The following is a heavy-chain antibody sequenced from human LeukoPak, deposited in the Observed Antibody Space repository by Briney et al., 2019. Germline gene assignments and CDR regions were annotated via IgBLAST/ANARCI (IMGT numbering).Heavy chain of an antibody. V-gene: IGHV3-23*01. Sequence: GGSLRLSCAASGFTFSSYAMSWVRQAPGKGLEWVSAISGSGGSTYYADSMKGRFTISRDNSKNTLYLQMNSLRAEDTAVYYCARWRGSGWYVIYWGQGTLVTVSS. CDR2: ISGSGGST. D-gene: IGHD6-19*01. J-gene: IGHJ4*02. CDR1: GFTFSSYA. CDR3: ARWRGSGWYVIY.